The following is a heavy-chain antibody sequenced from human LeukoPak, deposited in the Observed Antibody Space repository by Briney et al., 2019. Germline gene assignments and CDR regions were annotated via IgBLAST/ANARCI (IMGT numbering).Heavy chain of an antibody. V-gene: IGHV3-23*01. CDR3: AKDPVTSPIGAFDI. D-gene: IGHD5-18*01. CDR2: IRGSGGST. J-gene: IGHJ3*02. Sequence: PGGSLRLSCAASGFTFSSYAMSWVRQAPGKGLEWVSVIRGSGGSTYYADSGKGRFTISRDNSKNTLYLQMNSLRAEDTPGYYCAKDPVTSPIGAFDIWGQETMVTVSS. CDR1: GFTFSSYA.